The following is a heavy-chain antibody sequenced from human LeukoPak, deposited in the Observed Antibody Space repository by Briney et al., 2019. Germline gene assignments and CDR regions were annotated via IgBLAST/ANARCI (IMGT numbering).Heavy chain of an antibody. Sequence: PGGSLRLSCAASGFTLTRNHMNWVRQVPGKGLEWVSIIYSSDATYYADSVKGRFTVSRDKAKNTLYLQMNSLRADDTAVYYCASYCSGGSCSSIDYWGQGTLVTVSS. J-gene: IGHJ4*02. D-gene: IGHD2-15*01. CDR2: IYSSDAT. CDR1: GFTLTRNH. V-gene: IGHV3-66*01. CDR3: ASYCSGGSCSSIDY.